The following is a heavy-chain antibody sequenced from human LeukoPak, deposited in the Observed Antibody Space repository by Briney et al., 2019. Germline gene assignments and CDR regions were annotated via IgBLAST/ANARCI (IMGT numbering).Heavy chain of an antibody. V-gene: IGHV3-33*01. CDR3: ARHLRDQTGPFDY. CDR1: GFTFSSYG. D-gene: IGHD7-27*01. J-gene: IGHJ4*02. Sequence: GRSLRLSCAASGFTFSSYGMHWVRQAPGKGLEWVAVIWYDGSNKYYADSVKGRFTISRDNSKNTLYLQMNSLRAEDTAVYYFARHLRDQTGPFDYWGQGSLVTVSS. CDR2: IWYDGSNK.